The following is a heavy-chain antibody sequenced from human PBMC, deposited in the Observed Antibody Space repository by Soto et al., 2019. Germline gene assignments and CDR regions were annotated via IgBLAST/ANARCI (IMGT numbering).Heavy chain of an antibody. CDR1: GYTFTSYG. J-gene: IGHJ5*02. CDR2: ISAYNGNT. Sequence: QVQLVQSGAEVKKPGASVKVSCKASGYTFTSYGISWVRQAPGQGLEWMGWISAYNGNTNYAQKLQGRVTMTTDTATSTAYMELRSLRSDDTAVYYCARRGSIVVVPATDLWFDPWGQGTLVTVSS. CDR3: ARRGSIVVVPATDLWFDP. V-gene: IGHV1-18*04. D-gene: IGHD2-2*01.